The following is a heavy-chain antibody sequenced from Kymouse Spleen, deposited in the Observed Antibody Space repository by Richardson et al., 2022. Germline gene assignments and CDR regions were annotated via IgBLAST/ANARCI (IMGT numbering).Heavy chain of an antibody. Sequence: QLQLQESGPGLVKPSETLSLTCTVSGGSISSSSYYWGWIRQPPGKGLEWIGSIYYSGSTYYNPSLKSRVTISVDTSKNQFSLKLSSVTAADTAVYYCARQGAARPQGYGSGSWGDYYYGMDVWGQGTTVTVSS. CDR2: IYYSGST. CDR1: GGSISSSSYY. D-gene: IGHD3-10*01. J-gene: IGHJ6*02. CDR3: ARQGAARPQGYGSGSWGDYYYGMDV. V-gene: IGHV4-39*01.